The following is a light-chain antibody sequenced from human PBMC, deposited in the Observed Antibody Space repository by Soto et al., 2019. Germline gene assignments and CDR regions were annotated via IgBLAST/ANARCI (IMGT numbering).Light chain of an antibody. V-gene: IGKV1-5*03. CDR2: KAS. CDR1: QSIRSW. Sequence: DIQMTQSPSTLSASVGDRVTITCRASQSIRSWLAWYQQKPEKAPELLIYKASSLESGIPSRFSGSGSGTEYTLTYSSLQPDDFASYYCHQYNSYSPPLTFGHGNKVEIK. J-gene: IGKJ1*01. CDR3: HQYNSYSPPLT.